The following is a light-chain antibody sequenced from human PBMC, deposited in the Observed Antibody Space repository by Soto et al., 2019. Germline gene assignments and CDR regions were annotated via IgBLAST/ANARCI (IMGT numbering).Light chain of an antibody. Sequence: EIVMTQSPATLSVSPGERATLSCRASQNINSNLAWYQQKPGQAPRLLMYGASTRATGIQGRFSGRGSGTEFTLTISSLQSEDFAVYSCQQYNNWPWTFGQGTKVDIK. J-gene: IGKJ1*01. CDR2: GAS. V-gene: IGKV3-15*01. CDR3: QQYNNWPWT. CDR1: QNINSN.